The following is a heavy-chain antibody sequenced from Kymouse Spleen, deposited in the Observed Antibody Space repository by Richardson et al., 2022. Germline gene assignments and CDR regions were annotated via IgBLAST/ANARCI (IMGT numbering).Heavy chain of an antibody. J-gene: IGHJ6*02. Sequence: EVQLVESGGGLVKPGGSLRLSCAASGFTFSNAWMSWVRQAPGKGLEWVGRIKSKTDGGTTDYAAPVKGRFTISRDDSKNTLYLQMNSLKTEDTAVYYCTTEDFWSGPYGMDVWGQGTTVTVSS. D-gene: IGHD3-3*01. CDR1: GFTFSNAW. CDR3: TTEDFWSGPYGMDV. V-gene: IGHV3-15*01. CDR2: IKSKTDGGTT.